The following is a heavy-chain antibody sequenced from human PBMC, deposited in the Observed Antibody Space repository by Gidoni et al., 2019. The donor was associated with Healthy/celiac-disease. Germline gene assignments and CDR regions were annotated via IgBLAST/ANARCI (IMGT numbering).Heavy chain of an antibody. CDR3: ARMNGGSYYWSFDY. Sequence: QVQLQQWGAGLLKPSETLSLTCAVYGGSFSGYYWSWIRQPPGKGLEWSGEINHSGSTNYNPSLKSRVTISVDTSKNQFSLKLSSVTAADTAVYYCARMNGGSYYWSFDYWGQGTLVTVSS. D-gene: IGHD1-26*01. CDR2: INHSGST. J-gene: IGHJ4*02. V-gene: IGHV4-34*01. CDR1: GGSFSGYY.